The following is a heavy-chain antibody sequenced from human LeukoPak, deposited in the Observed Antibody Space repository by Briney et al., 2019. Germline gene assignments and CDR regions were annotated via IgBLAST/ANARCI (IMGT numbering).Heavy chain of an antibody. D-gene: IGHD3-22*01. CDR3: ARDSYSSGYYTDAFDI. CDR1: GFTVSSNY. Sequence: GGSLRLSCAASGFTVSSNYMSWVRQAPGKGLEWVSVIYSGGSTYYADSVKGRFTISRDNSKNTLYLQMNSLRAEDTAVYYCARDSYSSGYYTDAFDIWGQGTMVTVSS. CDR2: IYSGGST. V-gene: IGHV3-66*01. J-gene: IGHJ3*02.